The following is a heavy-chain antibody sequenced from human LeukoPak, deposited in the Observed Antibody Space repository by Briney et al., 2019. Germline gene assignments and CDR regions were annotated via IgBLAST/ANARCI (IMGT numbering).Heavy chain of an antibody. CDR1: GFTFSSYG. Sequence: SGGSLRLSCAASGFTFSSYGMHWVRQAPGKGLEWVAVISYDGSNKYYADSVKGRFTISGDNSKNTLYLQMNSLRAEDTAVYYCAKERASRDDYWGQGTLVTVSS. CDR3: AKERASRDDY. J-gene: IGHJ4*02. V-gene: IGHV3-30*18. CDR2: ISYDGSNK.